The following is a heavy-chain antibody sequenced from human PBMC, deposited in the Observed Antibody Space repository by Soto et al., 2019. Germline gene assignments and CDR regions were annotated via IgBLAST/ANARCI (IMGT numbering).Heavy chain of an antibody. Sequence: SVKVSCKASGGTFSSYAISWVRQAPGQGLEWMGGIIPIFGTANYAQKFQGRVTITADKSTSTAYMELSSLRSEDTAVYYCASAWAVGYYYYGMDVWGQGTTVTVSS. V-gene: IGHV1-69*06. CDR1: GGTFSSYA. D-gene: IGHD1-26*01. CDR2: IIPIFGTA. CDR3: ASAWAVGYYYYGMDV. J-gene: IGHJ6*02.